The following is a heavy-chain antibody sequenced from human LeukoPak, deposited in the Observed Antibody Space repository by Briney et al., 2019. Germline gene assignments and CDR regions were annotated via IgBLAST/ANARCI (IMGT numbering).Heavy chain of an antibody. V-gene: IGHV4-61*05. D-gene: IGHD3-10*02. CDR3: AAYHFRGPTHYFDY. J-gene: IGHJ4*02. Sequence: SETLSLTCTVSGGSISSSSYYWGWIRQPPGKGLEWIAYMYYSGSTNYNPSLKSRVTISIDTSKNQFSLKLSSVTAADTAVYYCAAYHFRGPTHYFDYWGQGSWSPSPQ. CDR1: GGSISSSSYY. CDR2: MYYSGST.